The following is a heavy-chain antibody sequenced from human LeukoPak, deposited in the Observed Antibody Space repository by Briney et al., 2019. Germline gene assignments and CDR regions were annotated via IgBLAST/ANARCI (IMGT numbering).Heavy chain of an antibody. D-gene: IGHD6-13*01. J-gene: IGHJ4*02. CDR3: ARTPTKIAAPDY. V-gene: IGHV4-59*01. Sequence: TSETLSFTCTASGGSISSYYWSWIRQPPGKGLEWIGYIYYSGSTNYNPSLKSRVTISVDTSKNQFSLKLSSVTAADTAVYYCARTPTKIAAPDYWGQGTLVTVSS. CDR1: GGSISSYY. CDR2: IYYSGST.